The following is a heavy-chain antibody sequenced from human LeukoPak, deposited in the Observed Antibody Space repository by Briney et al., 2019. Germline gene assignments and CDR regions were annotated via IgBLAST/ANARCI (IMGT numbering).Heavy chain of an antibody. CDR3: TTDPDNSGGDGDFDC. Sequence: GSLRLSCTASGFPFSGAYMSWVRQAPGKGLEWVGLIKSKAGGETTDFAAPVKGRFAISRDDSRNTVYLQMNSLTTEDTAVYYCTTDPDNSGGDGDFDCWGQGTLVTISS. CDR2: IKSKAGGETT. D-gene: IGHD2-21*01. V-gene: IGHV3-15*01. CDR1: GFPFSGAY. J-gene: IGHJ4*02.